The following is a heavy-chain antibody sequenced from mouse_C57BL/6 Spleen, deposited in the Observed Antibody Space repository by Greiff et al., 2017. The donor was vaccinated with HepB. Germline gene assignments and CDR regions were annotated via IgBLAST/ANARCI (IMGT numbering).Heavy chain of an antibody. CDR1: GYSITSGYY. CDR2: ISYDGSN. Sequence: VQLKESGPGLVKPSQSLSLTCSVTGYSITSGYYWNWIRQFPGNKLEWMGYISYDGSNNYNPSLKNRISITRDTSKNQFFLKWNSVTTEDTATYYCARDLYYGSNDGYFDVWGTGTTVTVSS. V-gene: IGHV3-6*01. J-gene: IGHJ1*03. CDR3: ARDLYYGSNDGYFDV. D-gene: IGHD1-1*01.